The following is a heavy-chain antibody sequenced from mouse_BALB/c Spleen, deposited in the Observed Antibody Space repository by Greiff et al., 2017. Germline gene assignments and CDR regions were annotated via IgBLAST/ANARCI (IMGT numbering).Heavy chain of an antibody. J-gene: IGHJ4*01. Sequence: EVKLVESGGGLVKPGGSLKLSCAASGFTFSSYAMSWVRQTPEKRLEWVATISSGGSYTYYPDSVKGRFTISRDNAKNTLYLQMSSLRSEDTAMYYCARRYGNYVEDYAMDYWGQGTSVTVSS. V-gene: IGHV5-9-3*01. CDR1: GFTFSSYA. D-gene: IGHD2-10*02. CDR3: ARRYGNYVEDYAMDY. CDR2: ISSGGSYT.